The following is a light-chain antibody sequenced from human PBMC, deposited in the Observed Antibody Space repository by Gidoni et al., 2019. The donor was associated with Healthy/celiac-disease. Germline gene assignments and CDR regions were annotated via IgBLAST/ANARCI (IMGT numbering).Light chain of an antibody. Sequence: EIVMTQSPATLSVSPGERATLSCRASQSVSSNLACYQQKTGHAPRILIYGASTRATGIPAMFTGSVSGTAFTLTISSLQSEDFSFYYCHQYTNWPRTFGQGTKVEIK. CDR2: GAS. CDR3: HQYTNWPRT. J-gene: IGKJ1*01. CDR1: QSVSSN. V-gene: IGKV3-15*01.